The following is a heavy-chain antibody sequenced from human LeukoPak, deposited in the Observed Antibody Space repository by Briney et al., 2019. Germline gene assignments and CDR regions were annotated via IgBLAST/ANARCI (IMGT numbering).Heavy chain of an antibody. V-gene: IGHV4-39*01. Sequence: SETLSLTCSVSGDSISSSNFHWGWIRPSPGKGLEWIGTIDYRGRTFYNPSLNNRVTISADTSRNQLSLKLSSVTATDTAVYYCVRRVNTYGGWFDRWGQGALVTVSS. D-gene: IGHD5-18*01. CDR2: IDYRGRT. CDR3: VRRVNTYGGWFDR. J-gene: IGHJ5*02. CDR1: GDSISSSNFH.